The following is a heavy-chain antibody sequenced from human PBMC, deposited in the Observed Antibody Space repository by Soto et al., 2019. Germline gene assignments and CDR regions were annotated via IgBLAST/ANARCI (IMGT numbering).Heavy chain of an antibody. CDR1: GYTFTSYG. J-gene: IGHJ6*02. CDR3: ARDQESIAARPTYYYYGMDV. D-gene: IGHD6-6*01. V-gene: IGHV1-18*01. Sequence: QVQLVQSGAEVKKPGASVKVSCKASGYTFTSYGISWVRQAPGQGLEWMGWISAYNGNTNYAQKLQGRVTMTTDTSTSTAYMELRSLRSDDTAVYYCARDQESIAARPTYYYYGMDVWGQGTTVTVSS. CDR2: ISAYNGNT.